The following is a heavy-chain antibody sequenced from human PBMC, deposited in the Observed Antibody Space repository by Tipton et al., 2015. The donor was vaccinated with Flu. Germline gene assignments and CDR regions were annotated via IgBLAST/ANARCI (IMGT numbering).Heavy chain of an antibody. CDR2: IQYDGGNE. CDR1: GFMFSNYD. J-gene: IGHJ6*02. CDR3: ARGPLPDSNWYNGMDV. V-gene: IGHV3-30*12. D-gene: IGHD6-13*01. Sequence: SLRLSCAASGFMFSNYDMHWVRQAPGKGLEWVAFIQYDGGNEYYADSVKGRFTISRDNSKNSLYLQMNSLRVGDTAVYYCARGPLPDSNWYNGMDVWGQGTTVTVSS.